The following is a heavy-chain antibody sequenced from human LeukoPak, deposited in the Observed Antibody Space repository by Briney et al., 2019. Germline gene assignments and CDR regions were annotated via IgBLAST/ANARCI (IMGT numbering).Heavy chain of an antibody. Sequence: GGSLRLSCAASGFTFSSYAMNWVRQAAGKGLECVSTISGSGGSKHYADSVEGRFTISRDNSKNTVYLQMNSLRAEDTAIYYCAKLTSASGAYGVDVWGQGTTVTVSS. CDR3: AKLTSASGAYGVDV. J-gene: IGHJ6*02. V-gene: IGHV3-23*01. CDR2: ISGSGGSK. D-gene: IGHD3-10*01. CDR1: GFTFSSYA.